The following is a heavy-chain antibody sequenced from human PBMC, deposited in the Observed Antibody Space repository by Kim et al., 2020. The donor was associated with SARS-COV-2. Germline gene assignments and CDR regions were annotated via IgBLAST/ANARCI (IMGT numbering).Heavy chain of an antibody. J-gene: IGHJ4*02. Sequence: GGSLRLSCTASGFTFGDYAMSWVRQAPGKGLEWVGFIRSKAYGGTTEYAASVKGRFTISRDDSKSIAYLQMNSLKTEDTAVYYCTRGTMVRGVMPRFDYWGQGTLVTVSS. CDR1: GFTFGDYA. V-gene: IGHV3-49*04. D-gene: IGHD3-10*01. CDR3: TRGTMVRGVMPRFDY. CDR2: IRSKAYGGTT.